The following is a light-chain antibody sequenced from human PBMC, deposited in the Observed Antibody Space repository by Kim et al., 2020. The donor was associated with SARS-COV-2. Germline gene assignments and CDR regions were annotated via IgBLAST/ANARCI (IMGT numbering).Light chain of an antibody. V-gene: IGKV1-12*01. J-gene: IGKJ5*01. CDR2: AAS. CDR1: QDINNW. CDR3: QQYDNFPFT. Sequence: ASVGDRVTITCQASQDINNWLTWYQQKPGKAPKLLIYAASSLQSGVPSRFSGSGSGADFTLTISSLQPEDSASYYCQQYDNFPFTFGQGTQLDIK.